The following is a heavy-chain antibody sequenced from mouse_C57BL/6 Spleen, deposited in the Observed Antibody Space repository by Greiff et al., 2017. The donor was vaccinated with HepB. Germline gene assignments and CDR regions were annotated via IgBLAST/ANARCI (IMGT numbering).Heavy chain of an antibody. Sequence: QVQLQQSGAELARPGASVQMSCQASGYTFTSYTMHWVKQRPGQGLEWIGYINPSSGYTKYNQKFKDKATLTADKSSSTAYMQLSSLTSGDSAVCYCARDDDYDDDYWGQGAARTVSS. CDR1: GYTFTSYT. V-gene: IGHV1-4*01. CDR2: INPSSGYT. D-gene: IGHD2-4*01. CDR3: ARDDDYDDDY. J-gene: IGHJ2*01.